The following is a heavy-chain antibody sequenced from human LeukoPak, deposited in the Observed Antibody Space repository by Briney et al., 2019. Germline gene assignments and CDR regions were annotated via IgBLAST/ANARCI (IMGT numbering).Heavy chain of an antibody. CDR2: IIPIFGTA. CDR1: GGTFSSYA. D-gene: IGHD3-9*01. Sequence: SVKVSCKASGGTFSSYAISWVRQAPGQGLEWMGGIIPIFGTANYAQKLQGRVTITADESTSTAYMELGSLRSEDTAVYYCARAQAGDYDILTGYYPFDYWGQGTLVTVSS. V-gene: IGHV1-69*13. J-gene: IGHJ4*02. CDR3: ARAQAGDYDILTGYYPFDY.